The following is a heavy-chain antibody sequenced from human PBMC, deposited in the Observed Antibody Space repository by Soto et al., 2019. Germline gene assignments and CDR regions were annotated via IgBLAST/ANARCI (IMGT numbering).Heavy chain of an antibody. V-gene: IGHV5-10-1*01. CDR3: ARRLSGPKEEYIAYYFYGLDV. Sequence: GESLESYCQSSGYSFTTHWITWVRQTPGKGLEWMGRIDPSNSYINYSPSFQGHVTISVDRSISTAYLQWSRLAASDNAIYYCARRLSGPKEEYIAYYFYGLDVWGQGTKVTVSS. CDR1: GYSFTTHW. D-gene: IGHD2-21*01. CDR2: IDPSNSYI. J-gene: IGHJ6*02.